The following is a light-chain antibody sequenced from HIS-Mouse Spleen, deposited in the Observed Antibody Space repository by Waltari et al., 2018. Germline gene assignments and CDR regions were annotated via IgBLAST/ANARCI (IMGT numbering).Light chain of an antibody. J-gene: IGLJ2*01. CDR1: SLRSYY. CDR3: NSRDSSGNHLV. CDR2: GKN. Sequence: SSELTQDPAVSVALGQTVRITCQGDSLRSYYASWYQQKPGQAPVLVIYGKNNRPSGMPDPFSCSSSGNTASLTITGAQAEDEADYYCNSRDSSGNHLVFGRGTKLTVL. V-gene: IGLV3-19*01.